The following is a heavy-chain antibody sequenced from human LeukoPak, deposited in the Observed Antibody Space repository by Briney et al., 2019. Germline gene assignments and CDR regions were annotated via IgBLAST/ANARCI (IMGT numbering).Heavy chain of an antibody. J-gene: IGHJ4*02. CDR2: ISYDGSNK. CDR3: AREFAKGIAYYFDY. CDR1: GFTFSSYA. V-gene: IGHV3-30*04. Sequence: PGRPLRLSCAASGFTFSSYAMHWVRQAPGKGLEWVAVISYDGSNKCYADSVKGRFTISRDNSKNTLYLQVNSLRAEDTAVYYCAREFAKGIAYYFDYWGQGTLVTVSS. D-gene: IGHD6-13*01.